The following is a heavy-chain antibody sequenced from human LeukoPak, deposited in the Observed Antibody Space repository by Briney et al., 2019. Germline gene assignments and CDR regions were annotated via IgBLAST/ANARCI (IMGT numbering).Heavy chain of an antibody. D-gene: IGHD2-2*02. V-gene: IGHV1-18*01. CDR3: ARDGAYCSSTSCYREGPASDFDY. Sequence: GASVKVSCKASGYTFTSYGISWVRQAPGQGLEWMGWISAYNGNTNYAQKLQGRVTMITDTSTSTAYMELRSLRSDDTAVYYCARDGAYCSSTSCYREGPASDFDYWGQGTLVTVSS. CDR1: GYTFTSYG. J-gene: IGHJ4*02. CDR2: ISAYNGNT.